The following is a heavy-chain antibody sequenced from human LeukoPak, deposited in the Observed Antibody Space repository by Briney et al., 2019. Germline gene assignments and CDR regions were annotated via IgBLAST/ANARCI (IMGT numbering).Heavy chain of an antibody. CDR2: ISSSGSTI. D-gene: IGHD2-2*01. V-gene: IGHV3-48*03. CDR1: GFTFSSYE. Sequence: GGSLRLSCAASGFTFSSYEMNWVRQAPGKGLEWVSYISSSGSTIYYADSVKGRFSISRDSSKNTLYLQMNTLRAEDTALYYCARDYAHSYGQFDYWGQGTLVTVSS. J-gene: IGHJ4*02. CDR3: ARDYAHSYGQFDY.